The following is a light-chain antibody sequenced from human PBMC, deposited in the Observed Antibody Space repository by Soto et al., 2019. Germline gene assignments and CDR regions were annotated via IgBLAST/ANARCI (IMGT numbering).Light chain of an antibody. CDR2: KAS. Sequence: DIQMTQSPSTLSASVGDRVTITCRASQSINSWLAWYQQKPGKAPKLLIYKASSLESGVPSRFSGSGSGKEFTLTISSLQPDDFATYYCQQYNSSPITFGPGTKVDIK. J-gene: IGKJ3*01. V-gene: IGKV1-5*03. CDR3: QQYNSSPIT. CDR1: QSINSW.